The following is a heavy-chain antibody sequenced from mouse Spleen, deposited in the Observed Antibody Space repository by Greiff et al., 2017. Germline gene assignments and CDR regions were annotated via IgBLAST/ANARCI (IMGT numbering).Heavy chain of an antibody. D-gene: IGHD1-1*01. CDR3: AREGVITTVVATGFDY. V-gene: IGHV1-81*01. Sequence: QVQLKESGAELARPGASVKLSCKASGYTFTSYGISWVKQRTGQGLEWIGEIYPRSGNTYYNEKFKGKATLTADKSSSTAYMELRSLTSEDSAVYFCAREGVITTVVATGFDYWGQGTTLTVSS. CDR2: IYPRSGNT. CDR1: GYTFTSYG. J-gene: IGHJ2*01.